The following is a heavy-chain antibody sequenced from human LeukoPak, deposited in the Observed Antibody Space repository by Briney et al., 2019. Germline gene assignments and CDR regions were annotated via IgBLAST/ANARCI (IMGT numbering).Heavy chain of an antibody. V-gene: IGHV3-7*03. D-gene: IGHD5-18*01. CDR3: ARADTAMVPFDY. J-gene: IGHJ4*02. CDR2: IKQDGSEK. CDR1: GLTFSSYW. Sequence: GGSLRLSCAASGLTFSSYWMSWVRQAPGEGLEWVANIKQDGSEKYYVDSVKGQFTISRDNAKNSLYLQMNSLRAEDTAVYYCARADTAMVPFDYWGQGTLVTVSS.